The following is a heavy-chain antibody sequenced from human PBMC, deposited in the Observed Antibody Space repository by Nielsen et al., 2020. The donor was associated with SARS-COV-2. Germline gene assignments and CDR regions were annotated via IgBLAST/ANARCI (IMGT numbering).Heavy chain of an antibody. CDR3: AKVQWLANDAFDI. V-gene: IGHV3-9*01. Sequence: LRLSCAASGFTFDDYAMHWVRQAPGKGLEWVSGISWNSGSIGYADSVKGRFTISRDNAKNSLYLQMNSLRAEDTALYYCAKVQWLANDAFDIWGQGTMVTVSS. CDR2: ISWNSGSI. J-gene: IGHJ3*02. D-gene: IGHD6-19*01. CDR1: GFTFDDYA.